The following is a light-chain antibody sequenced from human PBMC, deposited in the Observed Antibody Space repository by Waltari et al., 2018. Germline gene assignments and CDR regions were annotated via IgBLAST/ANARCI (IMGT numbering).Light chain of an antibody. Sequence: EIVLTQSPGTLSLSPGERATLSCRASQSVSSTYLAWYQQKPGQAPRLLIYGASSRATGIPDRFSGSGSGTDCTLTISRLEPEDFAVYYCQQYGNSPPSYTFGQGTKLEIK. CDR1: QSVSSTY. CDR2: GAS. V-gene: IGKV3-20*01. CDR3: QQYGNSPPSYT. J-gene: IGKJ2*01.